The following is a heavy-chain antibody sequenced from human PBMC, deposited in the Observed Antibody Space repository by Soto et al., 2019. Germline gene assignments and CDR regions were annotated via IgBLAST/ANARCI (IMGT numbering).Heavy chain of an antibody. V-gene: IGHV3-7*03. CDR2: IKQDGSEK. CDR1: GFTFSSYW. J-gene: IGHJ4*02. D-gene: IGHD3-22*01. CDR3: ARDGDYYDSSGYLDY. Sequence: EVQLVESGGGLVQPGGSLRLSCAASGFTFSSYWMSWVRQAPGKGLEWVAIIKQDGSEKYYVDSVKGRFTISRDNAKNSLYLQMNSLRAEDTAVYYCARDGDYYDSSGYLDYWGQGTLVTVSS.